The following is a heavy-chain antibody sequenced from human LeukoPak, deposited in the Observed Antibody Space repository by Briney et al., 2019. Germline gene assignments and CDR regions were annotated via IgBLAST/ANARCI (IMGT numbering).Heavy chain of an antibody. CDR2: IYYGGNT. J-gene: IGHJ4*02. Sequence: SETLTLTCTVCGGSIISYYWIWIRQPPGKGLVWIGYIYYGGNTNYNPPPKSRVTISMDTSKKQFSLNLNSVTAADAAVYYCARMDITSAGTVDYWGQGTLVTVSS. V-gene: IGHV4-59*01. CDR3: ARMDITSAGTVDY. CDR1: GGSIISYY. D-gene: IGHD6-13*01.